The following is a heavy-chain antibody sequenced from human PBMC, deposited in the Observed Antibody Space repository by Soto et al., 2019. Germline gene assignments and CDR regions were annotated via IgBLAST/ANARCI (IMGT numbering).Heavy chain of an antibody. CDR3: ARESAALNWFYP. D-gene: IGHD2-2*01. CDR1: GFTFSSYS. J-gene: IGHJ5*02. Sequence: EVQLVESGGGLVQPGGSLRLSCAASGFTFSSYSMNWVRQAPGKGLEWVSYISSSSSTIYYADSVKGRFTISRDNAKNALYLQMNRLRDEDTAVYYCARESAALNWFYPWGQGTLVTVSS. CDR2: ISSSSSTI. V-gene: IGHV3-48*02.